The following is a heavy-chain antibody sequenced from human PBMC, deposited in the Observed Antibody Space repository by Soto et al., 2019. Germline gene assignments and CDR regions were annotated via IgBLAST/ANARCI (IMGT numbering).Heavy chain of an antibody. CDR3: AREAIIVIAAPEYYFDY. CDR1: GFTVSNNY. CDR2: IYTGGYT. J-gene: IGHJ4*02. V-gene: IGHV3-66*01. Sequence: GGSLRLSCAASGFTVSNNYMSWVRQAPGRGLEWVSVIYTGGYTNYADSVKGRFTISRDSSKNTLYLQMDSLRAEDTAVYYCAREAIIVIAAPEYYFDYWGQGTLVTVSS. D-gene: IGHD3-22*01.